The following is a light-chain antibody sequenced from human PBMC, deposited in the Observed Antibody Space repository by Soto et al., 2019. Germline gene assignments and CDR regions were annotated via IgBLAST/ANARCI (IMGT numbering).Light chain of an antibody. CDR1: QGVLTW. Sequence: DSLMTQSPSFVSASVGDRVNITCRASQGVLTWLAWYQQKPGKAPKLLIRDASSLQSGVPSRFSGSGAGTYFTLTINSLQPEDFATYYCQQAHRFPVTFGGGTKVEIK. CDR3: QQAHRFPVT. CDR2: DAS. V-gene: IGKV1-12*01. J-gene: IGKJ4*01.